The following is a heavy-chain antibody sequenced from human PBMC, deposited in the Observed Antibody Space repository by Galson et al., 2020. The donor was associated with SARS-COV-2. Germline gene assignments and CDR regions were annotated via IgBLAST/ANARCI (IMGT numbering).Heavy chain of an antibody. D-gene: IGHD3-3*01. V-gene: IGHV4-61*02. J-gene: IGHJ4*02. CDR1: GGSISSGSYY. CDR3: ARAEGPSIGLFDY. Sequence: SETLSLTCTVSGGSISSGSYYWSWIRQPAGKGLEWIGRIDTSGSTNYNPSLKSRVIILVDTSKNHFSLKLSSVTAADTAVYYCARAEGPSIGLFDYWGQGTLVTVSS. CDR2: IDTSGST.